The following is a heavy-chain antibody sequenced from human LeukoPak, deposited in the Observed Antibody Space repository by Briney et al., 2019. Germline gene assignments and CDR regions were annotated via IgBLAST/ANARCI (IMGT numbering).Heavy chain of an antibody. V-gene: IGHV4-39*01. CDR1: GGSISSGGYY. CDR2: INHSGST. J-gene: IGHJ4*02. D-gene: IGHD5-12*01. Sequence: SETLSLTCTVSGGSISSGGYYWSWIRQPPGKGLEWIGEINHSGSTNYNPSLKSRVTISVDTSKNQFSLKLSSVTAADTAVYYCARHEPDIVATIFDYWGQGTLVTVSS. CDR3: ARHEPDIVATIFDY.